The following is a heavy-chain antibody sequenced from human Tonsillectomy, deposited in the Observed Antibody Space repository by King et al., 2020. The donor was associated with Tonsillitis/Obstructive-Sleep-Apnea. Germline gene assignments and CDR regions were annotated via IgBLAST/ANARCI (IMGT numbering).Heavy chain of an antibody. D-gene: IGHD4-11*01. J-gene: IGHJ6*03. CDR3: ARDLASTYSWRDYYYMDV. CDR1: GGSISSYY. Sequence: VQLQESGPGLVKPSETLSLTCTVSGGSISSYYWSWIRQPPGKGLEWIGYISYSGSTNYNPSLKSRVTISVDTSKNQFSLKLSSVTAADTAVYYCARDLASTYSWRDYYYMDVWGKGTTVTVSS. V-gene: IGHV4-59*01. CDR2: ISYSGST.